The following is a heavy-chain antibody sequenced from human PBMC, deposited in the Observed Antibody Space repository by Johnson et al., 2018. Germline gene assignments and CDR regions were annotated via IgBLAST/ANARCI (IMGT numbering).Heavy chain of an antibody. D-gene: IGHD6-13*01. CDR2: ISYDGSNK. CDR3: EKDRSSSWHPISYYMDV. CDR1: GFTFNSYG. Sequence: QVQLVQAGGGVVQPGRSLRLFCAVSGFTFNSYGMHWVRPAPGKGLERVAVISYDGSNKDYVDSVKGRFTISRDNSKNTLFLQMNSLRAEDTAVYYCEKDRSSSWHPISYYMDVWGKGTTVIVSS. J-gene: IGHJ6*03. V-gene: IGHV3-30*18.